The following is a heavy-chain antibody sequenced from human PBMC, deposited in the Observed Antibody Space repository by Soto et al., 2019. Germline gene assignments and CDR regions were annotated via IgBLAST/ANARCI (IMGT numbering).Heavy chain of an antibody. J-gene: IGHJ5*02. Sequence: QVQLVQSGAEVKKPGASVKVSCKASGYTFTSYAMHWVRQAPGQRLEWMGWINAGSGNTKYSQKFQGRVTITRDTSARTAYMELSSLRSEDTAVYYCARGEGYCSGGSCYRWFDPWGQGTLVTVSS. D-gene: IGHD2-15*01. CDR3: ARGEGYCSGGSCYRWFDP. CDR2: INAGSGNT. CDR1: GYTFTSYA. V-gene: IGHV1-3*01.